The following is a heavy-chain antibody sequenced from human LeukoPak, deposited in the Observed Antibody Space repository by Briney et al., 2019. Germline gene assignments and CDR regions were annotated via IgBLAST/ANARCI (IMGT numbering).Heavy chain of an antibody. CDR3: VRGTGY. Sequence: GGSLRLPCSVSGFTFSTYVMHWVRQAPGKGLEYVSAISSNGDNTYYADSVKGRLTISRDNSKNTLYLQMSSLRPDDTAVYFCVRGTGYWGQGTLVTVSS. CDR2: ISSNGDNT. CDR1: GFTFSTYV. J-gene: IGHJ4*02. V-gene: IGHV3-64D*06.